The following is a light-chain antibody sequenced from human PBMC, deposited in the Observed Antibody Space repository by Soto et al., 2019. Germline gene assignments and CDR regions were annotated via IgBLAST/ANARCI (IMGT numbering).Light chain of an antibody. V-gene: IGLV2-8*01. CDR3: SSYAGSNNYV. CDR1: SSDVGGYNY. Sequence: TPPPYALGSPGESFTISRTGTSSDVGGYNYVSWYQQHPGKAPKLMIYEVSKRPSGVPDRFSGSKSGNTASLTVSGLQAEDEADYYCSSYAGSNNYVFGTGTKV. CDR2: EVS. J-gene: IGLJ1*01.